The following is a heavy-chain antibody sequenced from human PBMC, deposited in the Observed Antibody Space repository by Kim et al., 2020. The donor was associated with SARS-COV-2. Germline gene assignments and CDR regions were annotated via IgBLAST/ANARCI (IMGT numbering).Heavy chain of an antibody. D-gene: IGHD3-16*01. V-gene: IGHV3-23*01. CDR3: AKVYLVTTMLSWFDP. CDR2: ISGSGGST. Sequence: GGSLRLSCAASQFTFSSYAMSWVRQAPGKGLEWVSAISGSGGSTYYADSVKGRFTISRDNSKNTLYLQMNSLRAEDTAVYFCAKVYLVTTMLSWFDPWGRGTLVTVSS. CDR1: QFTFSSYA. J-gene: IGHJ5*02.